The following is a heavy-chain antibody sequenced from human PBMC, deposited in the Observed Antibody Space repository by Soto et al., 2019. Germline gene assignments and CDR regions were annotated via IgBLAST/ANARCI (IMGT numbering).Heavy chain of an antibody. V-gene: IGHV4-34*01. CDR1: GGPFSAYY. D-gene: IGHD7-27*01. Sequence: SETLSLTCAVYGGPFSAYYWSWIRQPPGKGLEWIGEINHSGSTNCNPSLKSRVTLSVDTSMNQFSLKLSSVTAADTAVYFCASLETGAPRASDYWGQGILVTVSS. CDR2: INHSGST. CDR3: ASLETGAPRASDY. J-gene: IGHJ4*02.